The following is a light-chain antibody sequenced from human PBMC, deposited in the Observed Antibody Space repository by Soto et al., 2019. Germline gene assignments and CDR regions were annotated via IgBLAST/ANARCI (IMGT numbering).Light chain of an antibody. CDR2: GAS. Sequence: EIVMTQSPATLSVSPGERATLSCRASQSVSSNLAWYQQKPGQAPRLLIYGASTRATGIPARFSGSGSGTEFTLTISSLQSEDFEVYYCQQYNNWPFFGGGTKVAIK. CDR1: QSVSSN. CDR3: QQYNNWPF. V-gene: IGKV3-15*01. J-gene: IGKJ4*01.